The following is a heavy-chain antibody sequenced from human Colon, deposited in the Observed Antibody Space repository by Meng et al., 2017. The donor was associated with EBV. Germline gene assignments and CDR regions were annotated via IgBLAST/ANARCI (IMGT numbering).Heavy chain of an antibody. CDR2: ISSSGSTI. Sequence: QVQLVESGGGLVKPGGSLRLSCATSGFIFSDYYMSWIRQAPGKRLEWISYISSSGSTIYYADSVKGRFTISRDNAENSLYLQMNSLRAEDTAVYYCARAGGSSSAFVYYWGQGTLVTVAS. J-gene: IGHJ4*02. CDR1: GFIFSDYY. CDR3: ARAGGSSSAFVYY. D-gene: IGHD6-6*01. V-gene: IGHV3-11*01.